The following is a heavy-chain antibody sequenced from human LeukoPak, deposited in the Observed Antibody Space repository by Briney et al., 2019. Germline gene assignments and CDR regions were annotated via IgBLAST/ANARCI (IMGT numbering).Heavy chain of an antibody. CDR2: ISSSSSYT. CDR3: ARGRDYYGSGSRSLDY. J-gene: IGHJ4*02. D-gene: IGHD3-10*01. Sequence: KAGGSLRLSCAASGFTFSDYYMSWIRQAPGKGLEWVSYISSSSSYTNYADSVKGRFTISRDNAKNSLYLQMNSLRAEDTAVYYCARGRDYYGSGSRSLDYWGQGTLVTVSS. CDR1: GFTFSDYY. V-gene: IGHV3-11*05.